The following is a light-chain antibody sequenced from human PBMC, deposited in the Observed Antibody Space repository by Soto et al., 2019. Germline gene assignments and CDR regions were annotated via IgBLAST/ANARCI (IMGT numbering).Light chain of an antibody. V-gene: IGKV1-9*01. CDR2: AAS. Sequence: IQLTQNQYFLSASVGDRVTITCRASQDIRTYLAWYQQKPGKAPNLLMYAASTLQSGVPSRFSGSGSGTEFTLTISSLQPEDFATYFCQQVNSYPLTFGGVSKADVK. J-gene: IGKJ4*01. CDR3: QQVNSYPLT. CDR1: QDIRTY.